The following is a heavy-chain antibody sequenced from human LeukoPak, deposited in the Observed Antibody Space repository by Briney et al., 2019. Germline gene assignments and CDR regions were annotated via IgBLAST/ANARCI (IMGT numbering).Heavy chain of an antibody. CDR1: GFSFSGHW. J-gene: IGHJ3*01. V-gene: IGHV3-74*01. CDR3: ARDPAGGAYDL. Sequence: GGSLRLSCTASGFSFSGHWMHWARQLPGKGLVWVSRISPTGSTTSYADSVKGRFTVSRDNAKNTLYLQVNDLRAEDTAVYYCARDPAGGAYDLWGHGTMVTVSS. CDR2: ISPTGSTT.